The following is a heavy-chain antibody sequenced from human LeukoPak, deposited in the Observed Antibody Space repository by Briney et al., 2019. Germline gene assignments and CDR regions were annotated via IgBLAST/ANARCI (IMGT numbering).Heavy chain of an antibody. CDR3: ARDFPPLRFLEWFPLGWFDP. D-gene: IGHD3-3*01. CDR1: GYTFTELS. Sequence: GASVKVSCKVSGYTFTELSMHWVRQAPGKGLEWMGGFDPEDGETIYAQKFQGRVTMTEDTSTDTAYMELSSLRSEDTAVYYCARDFPPLRFLEWFPLGWFDPWGQGTLVTVSP. CDR2: FDPEDGET. J-gene: IGHJ5*02. V-gene: IGHV1-24*01.